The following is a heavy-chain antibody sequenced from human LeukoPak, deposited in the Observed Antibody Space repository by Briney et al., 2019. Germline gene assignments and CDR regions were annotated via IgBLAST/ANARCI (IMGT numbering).Heavy chain of an antibody. J-gene: IGHJ4*02. CDR3: ARGYYGSGIDS. V-gene: IGHV3-48*01. CDR2: ISGSSSTK. D-gene: IGHD3-10*01. CDR1: GFTFSSYS. Sequence: GGSLRLSCAASGFTFSSYSMNWVRQAPGKGLEWVSYISGSSSTKYNADSVKGRLTISRDNAKNSLYLQMNSLRVEDTAVYYCARGYYGSGIDSWGQGTLVTVSS.